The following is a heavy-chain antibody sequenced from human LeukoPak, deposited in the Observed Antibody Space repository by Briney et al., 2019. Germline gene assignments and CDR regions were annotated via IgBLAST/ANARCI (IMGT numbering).Heavy chain of an antibody. V-gene: IGHV4-39*01. CDR1: GGSITSSSSY. CDR3: AGPVGYCSGSKCYEYFDY. Sequence: SETLSLTCTVSGGSITSSSSYWGWIRQPPGKGLEWIGSVYYSGSTYYNPSLESRVTVSVDTSKNRFSLKLSSVTAADTAVYYCAGPVGYCSGSKCYEYFDYWGQGTLVTVSS. J-gene: IGHJ4*02. D-gene: IGHD2-2*01. CDR2: VYYSGST.